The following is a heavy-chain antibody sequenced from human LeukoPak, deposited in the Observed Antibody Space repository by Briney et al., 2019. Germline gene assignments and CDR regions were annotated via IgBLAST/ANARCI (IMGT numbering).Heavy chain of an antibody. V-gene: IGHV1-18*01. CDR2: ISAYNGNT. CDR3: ARGVGQTTGTTGGYYFDF. CDR1: GYTFTNYG. Sequence: ASVTVSCKASGYTFTNYGITWVRQAPGQGLEWMGCISAYNGNTNYAQKFQGRVTMTTDTSTTTAYMELRSLRSDDTAVYYCARGVGQTTGTTGGYYFDFWGQGTLVTVSS. D-gene: IGHD1-1*01. J-gene: IGHJ4*02.